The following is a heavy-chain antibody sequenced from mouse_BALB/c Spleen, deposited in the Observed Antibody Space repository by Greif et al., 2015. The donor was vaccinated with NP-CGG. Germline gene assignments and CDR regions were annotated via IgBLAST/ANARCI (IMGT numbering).Heavy chain of an antibody. D-gene: IGHD1-1*01. CDR1: GFTFSSYA. J-gene: IGHJ1*01. CDR3: ARGTVLRYFDV. Sequence: EVKLEESGGGLVKPGGSLKLSCAASGFTFSSYAMSWVRQIPEKRLEWVASISSGGSTYYPDSVKGRFTISRDNARNILYLQMSSLRSEDTAMYYCARGTVLRYFDVWGAGTTVTVSS. CDR2: ISSGGST. V-gene: IGHV5-6-5*01.